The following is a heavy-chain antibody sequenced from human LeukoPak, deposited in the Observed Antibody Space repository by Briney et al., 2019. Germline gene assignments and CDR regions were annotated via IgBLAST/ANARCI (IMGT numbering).Heavy chain of an antibody. CDR3: ARDRKVGGADY. D-gene: IGHD1-14*01. Sequence: SETLSLTCTVSGGSISSSSYYWGWIRQPPGKRLECIGSIYYSGTTYYNPSLKSRVTISVDTSKNQFSLNLSSVTAADTAVYYCARDRKVGGADYWGQGTLVTVSS. V-gene: IGHV4-39*02. J-gene: IGHJ4*02. CDR2: IYYSGTT. CDR1: GGSISSSSYY.